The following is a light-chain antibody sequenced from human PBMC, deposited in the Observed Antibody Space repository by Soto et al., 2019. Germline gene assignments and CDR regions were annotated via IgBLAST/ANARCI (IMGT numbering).Light chain of an antibody. V-gene: IGKV3-20*01. Sequence: EIVLTQPPGPLSVSPGDRVTLSSRASQTVNNNYLAWYQQKPGQAPRLLIYGASTPATGTPARFSGSGSGTHFTLTVSRLEPEDFAVYYCQQYGGSAPWTFGPGTKVDIK. CDR1: QTVNNNY. CDR3: QQYGGSAPWT. J-gene: IGKJ1*01. CDR2: GAS.